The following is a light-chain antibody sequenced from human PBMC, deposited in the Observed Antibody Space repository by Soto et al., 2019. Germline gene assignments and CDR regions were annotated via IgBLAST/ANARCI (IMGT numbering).Light chain of an antibody. J-gene: IGKJ2*01. V-gene: IGKV3-20*01. CDR1: QSVSSSY. Sequence: EIVLTQSPGTLSLSPGERATLSCRASQSVSSSYLAWYQQKPGQAPRLLIYGASSRATGIPDRFSGSGSGTDFTLTISRLEPEDFAVYFCLQYGTSLYTFGQGTKLEIK. CDR2: GAS. CDR3: LQYGTSLYT.